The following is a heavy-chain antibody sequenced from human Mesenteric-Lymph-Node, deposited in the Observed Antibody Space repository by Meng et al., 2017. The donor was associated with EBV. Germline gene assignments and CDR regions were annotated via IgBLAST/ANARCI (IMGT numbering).Heavy chain of an antibody. CDR3: ARVSLIWGGATL. J-gene: IGHJ4*02. CDR1: GGSFSGYY. V-gene: IGHV4-34*01. D-gene: IGHD3-16*01. Sequence: QGALQQGGPGRVKPSEPLALTCAVYGGSFSGYYWSWIRQPPGKGLEWIGEINHSGSTNYNPSLKSRVTISVDTSKNQCSLKLSSVTAADTAVYYCARVSLIWGGATLWGQGTLVTVSS. CDR2: INHSGST.